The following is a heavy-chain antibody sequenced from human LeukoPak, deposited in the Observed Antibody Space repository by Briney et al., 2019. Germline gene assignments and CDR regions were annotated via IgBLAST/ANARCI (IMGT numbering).Heavy chain of an antibody. Sequence: PGGSLRLSCAASGFTFTNHWMSWVRQAPGKGLEWVANIKEDGSEKYYVDSVKGRFTLSRDNAKNSLYLQMNSLRAEDTAVYYCAREYYYNSSGYGAFRYWGQGTLVTVSS. V-gene: IGHV3-7*01. CDR2: IKEDGSEK. CDR3: AREYYYNSSGYGAFRY. CDR1: GFTFTNHW. J-gene: IGHJ4*02. D-gene: IGHD3-22*01.